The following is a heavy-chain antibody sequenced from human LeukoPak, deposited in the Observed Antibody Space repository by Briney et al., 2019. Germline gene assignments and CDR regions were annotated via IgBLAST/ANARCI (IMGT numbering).Heavy chain of an antibody. Sequence: PGRSLRLSCAASGFTFSSYGMHWVRQAPGKGLEWVAVIYYDGNNKFYADSVKGRFTISRDNSKNTLYLQMNSLRAEDTAVYYCARDAYYYGSGSYVDYWGQGTLVTVSS. CDR2: IYYDGNNK. V-gene: IGHV3-33*01. D-gene: IGHD3-10*01. J-gene: IGHJ4*02. CDR3: ARDAYYYGSGSYVDY. CDR1: GFTFSSYG.